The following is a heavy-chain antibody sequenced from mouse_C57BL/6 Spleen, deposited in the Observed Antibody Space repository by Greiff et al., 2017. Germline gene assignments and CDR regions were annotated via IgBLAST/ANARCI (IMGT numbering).Heavy chain of an antibody. CDR2: IWSGGST. D-gene: IGHD2-12*01. CDR3: ARFYDEDY. J-gene: IGHJ3*01. V-gene: IGHV2-2*01. CDR1: GFSLTSYG. Sequence: VQRVESGPGLVQPSQSLSITCTVSGFSLTSYGVHWVRQSPGKGLEWLGVIWSGGSTVYNAASISRLSISKNNSKSQVFGKMNSLEADDTARYYCARFYDEDYWGQGTLVTVSA.